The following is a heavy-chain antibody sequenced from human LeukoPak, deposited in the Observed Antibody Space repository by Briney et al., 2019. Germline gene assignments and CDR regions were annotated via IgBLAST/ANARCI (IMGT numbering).Heavy chain of an antibody. Sequence: GGSLRLSCAASGFTFSSYAMSWVRQAPGKGLEWVSAISGSGGSTYYEDSVKGRFTISRDNSKNTLYLQMNSLRAEDTAVYYWSKDGWIFGVVIPFDHWGQGTLVTVSS. J-gene: IGHJ4*02. CDR1: GFTFSSYA. CDR3: SKDGWIFGVVIPFDH. V-gene: IGHV3-23*01. CDR2: ISGSGGST. D-gene: IGHD3-3*01.